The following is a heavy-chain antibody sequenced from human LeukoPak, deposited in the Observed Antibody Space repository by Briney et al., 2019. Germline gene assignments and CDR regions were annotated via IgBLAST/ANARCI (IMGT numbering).Heavy chain of an antibody. D-gene: IGHD6-13*01. J-gene: IGHJ6*03. CDR2: ISSSSSYI. CDR1: GFTFSSYW. CDR3: AKDGYSSPWNYMDV. V-gene: IGHV3-21*04. Sequence: GGSLRLSCAASGFTFSSYWMHWVRQAPGKGLEWVSSISSSSSYIYYADSVKGRFTISRDNAKNSLYLQMNSLRAEDMALYYCAKDGYSSPWNYMDVWGKGTTVTVSS.